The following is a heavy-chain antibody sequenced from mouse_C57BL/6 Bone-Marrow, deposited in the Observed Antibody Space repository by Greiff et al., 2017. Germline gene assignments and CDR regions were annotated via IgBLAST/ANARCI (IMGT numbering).Heavy chain of an antibody. D-gene: IGHD1-1*01. V-gene: IGHV14-2*01. CDR2: IDPEDGET. CDR3: TRSLIYYGTNY. Sequence: VQLQQSGAELVKPGASVKLSCTASGFTITDYYIHWVKQRTEQGLEWIGRIDPEDGETKYAPKFQDKATITADTSSNTAYLQLSSLTSEDTAVYYCTRSLIYYGTNYWGQGTTLTVSS. J-gene: IGHJ2*01. CDR1: GFTITDYY.